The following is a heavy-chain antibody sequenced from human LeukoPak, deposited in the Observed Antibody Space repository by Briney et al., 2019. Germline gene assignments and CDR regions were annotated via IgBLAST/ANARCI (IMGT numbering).Heavy chain of an antibody. V-gene: IGHV4-59*08. CDR1: GGSISSYY. CDR2: IYYSGST. J-gene: IGHJ4*02. Sequence: PSETLSLTCTVSGGSISSYYWSWIRQPPGKGLEWIGYIYYSGSTNYNPSLKSRVTISVDTSKNQFSLKLSSVTAADTAVYYCARRRGGSFDWGQGTLVTVSS. D-gene: IGHD1-26*01. CDR3: ARRRGGSFD.